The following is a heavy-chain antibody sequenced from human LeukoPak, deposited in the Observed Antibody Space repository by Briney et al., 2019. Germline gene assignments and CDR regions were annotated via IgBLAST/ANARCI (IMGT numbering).Heavy chain of an antibody. J-gene: IGHJ4*02. CDR1: GFTFSNYW. D-gene: IGHD4-23*01. V-gene: IGHV3-74*03. CDR2: INNDGSNA. CDR3: AMTTVGFDY. Sequence: GGSLRLSCAASGFTFSNYWMHWVRRAPGKGLIWVSRINNDGSNAAYADSVKGRFTISRDNAKNTLYLQMNSLRAEDTAVYYCAMTTVGFDYWGQGALVTVSS.